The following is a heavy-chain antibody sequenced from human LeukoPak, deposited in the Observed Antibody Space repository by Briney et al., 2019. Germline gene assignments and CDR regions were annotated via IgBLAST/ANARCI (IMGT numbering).Heavy chain of an antibody. CDR2: FYTSGST. D-gene: IGHD3-3*01. CDR3: ARCYDSMEWSRDGKCAFDI. CDR1: GDSISSYY. J-gene: IGHJ3*02. Sequence: SETLSLTCTVSGDSISSYYWSWIRQPAGKGLEWIGRFYTSGSTNYNPSLKSRVTMSLDTSKNQFSLKLSSVTAADTAVYYCARCYDSMEWSRDGKCAFDIWGQGTMVTVSS. V-gene: IGHV4-4*07.